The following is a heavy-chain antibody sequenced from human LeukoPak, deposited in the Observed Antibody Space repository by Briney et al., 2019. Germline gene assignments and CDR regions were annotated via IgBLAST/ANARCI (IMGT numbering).Heavy chain of an antibody. V-gene: IGHV3-23*01. J-gene: IGHJ4*02. CDR1: GFTLSTYA. CDR2: ISDSGDNT. Sequence: GGSLRLSCAASGFTLSTYAMSWVRQAPGKGLEGVSAISDSGDNTHYADSVKGRFTISRDSSKSTLYLQMNSLRADDTAVYYCAKVYWNNYYYDYWGQGTLVTVSS. CDR3: AKVYWNNYYYDY. D-gene: IGHD1/OR15-1a*01.